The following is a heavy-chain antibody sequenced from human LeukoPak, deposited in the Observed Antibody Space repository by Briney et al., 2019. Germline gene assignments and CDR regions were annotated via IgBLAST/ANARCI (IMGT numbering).Heavy chain of an antibody. CDR2: ISSSSSTI. D-gene: IGHD2-2*03. Sequence: PGGSLRLSCAASGFTFSSYSMNWVRQAPGKGLEWVSYISSSSSTIYYADSVKGRFTISRDNAKNSLYLQMNSLRAEDTAVYYCARDLGSGAFDIWGQGTMVTFSS. J-gene: IGHJ3*02. V-gene: IGHV3-48*04. CDR3: ARDLGSGAFDI. CDR1: GFTFSSYS.